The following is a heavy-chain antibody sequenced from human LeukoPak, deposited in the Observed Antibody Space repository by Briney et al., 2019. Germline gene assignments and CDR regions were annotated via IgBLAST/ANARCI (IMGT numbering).Heavy chain of an antibody. V-gene: IGHV4-34*01. CDR2: INHSGCT. D-gene: IGHD6-13*01. J-gene: IGHJ4*02. CDR3: ARSGARGSWKLWYYFDY. CDR1: GYSISSGYY. Sequence: SETLSLTCAVSGYSISSGYYWSWIRQPPGKGLEWIGEINHSGCTNYNPSLKSRVTISVDTSKNQFSLKLSSVTAADTAVYYCARSGARGSWKLWYYFDYWGQGTLVTVSS.